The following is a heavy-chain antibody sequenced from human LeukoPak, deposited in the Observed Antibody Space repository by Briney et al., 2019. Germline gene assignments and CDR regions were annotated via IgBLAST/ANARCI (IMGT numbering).Heavy chain of an antibody. D-gene: IGHD1-1*01. Sequence: GGSLRLSCAVSGFTFSSYGMHWVRLASGKGLEWVAVISYDGSNKYYADSVKGRFTISRDNSKNTLYLQMNSLRAEDTAVYYCAKGGTPNALDIWGQGTMVTVSS. J-gene: IGHJ3*02. CDR1: GFTFSSYG. V-gene: IGHV3-30*18. CDR2: ISYDGSNK. CDR3: AKGGTPNALDI.